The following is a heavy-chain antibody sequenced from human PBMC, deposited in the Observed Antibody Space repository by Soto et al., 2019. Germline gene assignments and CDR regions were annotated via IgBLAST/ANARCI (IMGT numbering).Heavy chain of an antibody. CDR2: MNPNSGNT. Sequence: ASVKVSCKASGYTFTSYAMHWVRQAPGQRLEWMGWMNPNSGNTGYAQKFQGRVTMTRNTSISTAYMELSSLRSEDTAVYYGPTPRNMYYYGWGRPLNDAFEIWGEGTMVTVSS. V-gene: IGHV1-8*02. J-gene: IGHJ3*02. CDR3: PTPRNMYYYGWGRPLNDAFEI. CDR1: GYTFTSYA. D-gene: IGHD3-10*01.